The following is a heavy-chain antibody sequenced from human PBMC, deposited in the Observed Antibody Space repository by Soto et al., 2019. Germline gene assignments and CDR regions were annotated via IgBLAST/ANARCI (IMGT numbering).Heavy chain of an antibody. V-gene: IGHV1-18*01. J-gene: IGHJ4*02. D-gene: IGHD3-3*01. Sequence: GASVKVSCKASGYTFTSYGISWVRQAPGQGLEWMGWISAYNGNTNYAQKLQGRVTMTTDTSTSTAYIELRSLRSDDTAVYYCARGGYDFWSGYYTDFDYWGQGTLVTVSS. CDR3: ARGGYDFWSGYYTDFDY. CDR1: GYTFTSYG. CDR2: ISAYNGNT.